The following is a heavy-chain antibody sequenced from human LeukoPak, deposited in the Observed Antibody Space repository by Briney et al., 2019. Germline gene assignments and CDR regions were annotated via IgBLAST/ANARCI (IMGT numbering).Heavy chain of an antibody. J-gene: IGHJ4*02. CDR1: GFTFSSYS. Sequence: PGGSLRLSCAASGFTFSSYSMNWVRQAPGKGLEWVSYISSSSSTIYYADSVKGRFTISRDNAKNSLYLQMNSLRAEDTAVYYCAKALGPATAIPYYFDYWGQGTLVTVSS. D-gene: IGHD2-2*02. CDR3: AKALGPATAIPYYFDY. V-gene: IGHV3-48*01. CDR2: ISSSSSTI.